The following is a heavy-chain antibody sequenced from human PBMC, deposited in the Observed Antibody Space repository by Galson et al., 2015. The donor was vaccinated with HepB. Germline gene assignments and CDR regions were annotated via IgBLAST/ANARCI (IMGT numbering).Heavy chain of an antibody. CDR1: GYTFTSYY. V-gene: IGHV1-46*01. CDR2: INPSGGST. D-gene: IGHD2-2*02. J-gene: IGHJ3*02. CDR3: ARGGIVVVPAAIRKASDAFDI. Sequence: SVKVSCKASGYTFTSYYMHWVRQAPGQGLEWMGIINPSGGSTSYAQKFKGRVTMTRDTSTSTVYMELSSLRSEDTAVYYCARGGIVVVPAAIRKASDAFDIWGQGTMVTVSS.